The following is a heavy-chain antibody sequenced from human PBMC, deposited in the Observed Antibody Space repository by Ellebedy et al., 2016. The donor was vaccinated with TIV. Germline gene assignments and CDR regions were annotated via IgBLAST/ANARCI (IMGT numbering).Heavy chain of an antibody. Sequence: GESLKISCVASGFGFSDYYMSWIRQTPGKGLEWISYISTGCSYTNYADSVKGRFTISRDDARSSLYLQMNSLRAEDTAVYYCAKGRGGGSDSSAPRYYFDYWGLGTLVTVSS. CDR2: ISTGCSYT. CDR3: AKGRGGGSDSSAPRYYFDY. V-gene: IGHV3-11*05. J-gene: IGHJ4*02. CDR1: GFGFSDYY. D-gene: IGHD3-22*01.